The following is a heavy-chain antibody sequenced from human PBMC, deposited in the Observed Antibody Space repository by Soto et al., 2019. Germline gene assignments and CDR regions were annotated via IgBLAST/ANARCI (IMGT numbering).Heavy chain of an antibody. CDR3: AKDHRSRYSSSWYRYFDY. D-gene: IGHD6-13*01. CDR1: GFTFSSYA. CDR2: ISGSGGST. V-gene: IGHV3-23*01. J-gene: IGHJ4*02. Sequence: GGSLRLSCAASGFTFSSYAMSWVRQAPGKGLEWVSAISGSGGSTYYADSVKGRFTISRDNSKNTLYLQMNSLRAEYTAVYYCAKDHRSRYSSSWYRYFDYWGQGTLVTVSS.